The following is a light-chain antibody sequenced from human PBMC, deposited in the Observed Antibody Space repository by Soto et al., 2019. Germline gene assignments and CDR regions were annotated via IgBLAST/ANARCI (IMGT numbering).Light chain of an antibody. CDR3: ATWDDTLSAVV. Sequence: QSVLTQPPSASGTPGQRVSISCSGSSSNIGNNTVNWYQQLPGTTPKLLMYSNHQRPSGVPDRFSGSKSGTSASLAISGLQSEDEAHYYCATWDDTLSAVVFGGGTKRTVL. V-gene: IGLV1-44*01. J-gene: IGLJ3*02. CDR1: SSNIGNNT. CDR2: SNH.